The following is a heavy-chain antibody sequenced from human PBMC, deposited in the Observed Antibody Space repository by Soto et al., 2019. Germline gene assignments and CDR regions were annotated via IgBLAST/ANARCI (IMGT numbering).Heavy chain of an antibody. J-gene: IGHJ4*02. CDR2: IIPILGIA. CDR1: GGTFSSYT. CDR3: ARALSGDSGYDPLDY. Sequence: QVQLVQSGAEVKKPGSSVKVSCKASGGTFSSYTISWVRQAPGQGLEWMGRIIPILGIANYAQKFQGRVTITADKSTSTAYMELSSLRSEDTAVYYCARALSGDSGYDPLDYWGQGTLVTVSS. V-gene: IGHV1-69*02. D-gene: IGHD5-12*01.